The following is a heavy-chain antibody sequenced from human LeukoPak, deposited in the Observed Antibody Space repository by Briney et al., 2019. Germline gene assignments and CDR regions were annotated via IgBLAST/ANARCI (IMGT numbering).Heavy chain of an antibody. Sequence: PGGSLRLSCAASGFTFSSYWMSWVRQAPGKGLEWVANIKQDGSEKYYVDSMKGRFTISRDNAKNSLYLQRNSLRAEDTAVYYCARDRVAGTHDLWGQGTLVTVSS. CDR2: IKQDGSEK. V-gene: IGHV3-7*01. J-gene: IGHJ4*02. D-gene: IGHD6-19*01. CDR3: ARDRVAGTHDL. CDR1: GFTFSSYW.